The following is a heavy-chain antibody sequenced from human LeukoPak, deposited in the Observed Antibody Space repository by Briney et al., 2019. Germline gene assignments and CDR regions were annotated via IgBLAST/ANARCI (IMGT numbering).Heavy chain of an antibody. CDR3: ARDTVTMVRGVIIPMDY. J-gene: IGHJ4*02. Sequence: GASVKVSCKASGYTFTSYGISWVRQAPGQGLEWMGWISAYNGNTSYAQKLQGRVTMTTDTSTSTAYMELRSLRSDDTAVYYCARDTVTMVRGVIIPMDYWGQGTLVTVSS. CDR1: GYTFTSYG. CDR2: ISAYNGNT. V-gene: IGHV1-18*01. D-gene: IGHD3-10*01.